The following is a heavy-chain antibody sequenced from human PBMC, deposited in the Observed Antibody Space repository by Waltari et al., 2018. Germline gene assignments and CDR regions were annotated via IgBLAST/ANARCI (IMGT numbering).Heavy chain of an antibody. D-gene: IGHD1-26*01. CDR3: TRDRYRGPPAGYYYYYMDL. CDR1: GFTFSRYW. CDR2: MKEDGSEK. Sequence: EVQLVESGGGLVQPGGSLRLSCAASGFTFSRYWMNWVRRAPGKGLEWVAKMKEDGSEKYYGESVKGRFTISRDNAKNSLYLQMNSLRAEDTAIYYCTRDRYRGPPAGYYYYYMDLWGSGTPVTVSS. J-gene: IGHJ6*03. V-gene: IGHV3-7*01.